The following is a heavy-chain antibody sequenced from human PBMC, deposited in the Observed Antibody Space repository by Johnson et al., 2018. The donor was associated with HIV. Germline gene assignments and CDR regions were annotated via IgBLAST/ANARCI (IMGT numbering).Heavy chain of an antibody. CDR3: AKDHIVVVTAKDAFDS. Sequence: QVQLVESGGGVVQPGGSLRLSCAASGFTFSSYGMHWVRQAPGTGLEWVAFIRYDGSNKYYADSVKGRFTISRDNSKNTLYLQMNSLRAEDTAVYYCAKDHIVVVTAKDAFDSWGQGTMVTVSS. CDR2: IRYDGSNK. CDR1: GFTFSSYG. J-gene: IGHJ3*02. V-gene: IGHV3-30*02. D-gene: IGHD2-21*02.